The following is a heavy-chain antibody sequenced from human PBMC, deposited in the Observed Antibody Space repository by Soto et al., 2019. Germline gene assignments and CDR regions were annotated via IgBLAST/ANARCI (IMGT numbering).Heavy chain of an antibody. CDR1: GGSISSYY. D-gene: IGHD2-21*02. Sequence: QVRLQESGPGLVKPSETLSLTCTVSGGSISSYYWSWIRQPPGKGLEWIGYMYNTGSTIYNPSLKSRVTMSVDXSXNXXSLKLNSVTAADTAVYYCARDLWGYCGADCYPLDVWGQGTTVTVSS. CDR3: ARDLWGYCGADCYPLDV. V-gene: IGHV4-59*01. J-gene: IGHJ6*02. CDR2: MYNTGST.